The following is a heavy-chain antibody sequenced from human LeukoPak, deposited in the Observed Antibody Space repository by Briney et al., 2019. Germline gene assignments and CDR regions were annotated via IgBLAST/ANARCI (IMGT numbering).Heavy chain of an antibody. CDR3: ARDDYYYYSSGYLDY. CDR1: GLTLRSYS. CDR2: ISSSSSYI. Sequence: GGPLTLSCAASGLTLRSYSMNCVPEAPGKALEGVSSISSSSSYIYYAASMKGRFTISRDNTKNSLYLQMSSLTAEDTAVYYCARDDYYYYSSGYLDYWGQGTLVTVSS. D-gene: IGHD3-22*01. J-gene: IGHJ4*02. V-gene: IGHV3-21*01.